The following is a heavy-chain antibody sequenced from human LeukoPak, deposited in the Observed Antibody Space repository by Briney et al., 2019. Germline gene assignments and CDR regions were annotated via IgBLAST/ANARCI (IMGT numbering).Heavy chain of an antibody. CDR2: ISHREYT. V-gene: IGHV4-31*03. J-gene: IGHJ4*02. CDR1: GGSISGTGYY. D-gene: IGHD6-13*01. CDR3: ARKSIEVAGRKPYDY. Sequence: SETLSLTCTVSGGSISGTGYYWSWIRQLPVRGLEWMGYISHREYTYYNPSLESRVTMSIDTSENHFSLKLDSMAAADTAVYYCARKSIEVAGRKPYDYWGQGTLVTVSS.